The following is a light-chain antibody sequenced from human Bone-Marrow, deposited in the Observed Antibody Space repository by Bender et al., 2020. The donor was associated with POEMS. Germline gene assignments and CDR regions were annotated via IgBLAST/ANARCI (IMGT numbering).Light chain of an antibody. CDR2: EGT. CDR1: SSDVGHYNL. Sequence: QSALTQPASVSGSPGQSITISCTGTSSDVGHYNLVSWYQQYPGKAPKLIISEGTKRPSGVPDRFSGSKSGNTASLTVSGLQAEDDADYYCSSYAGSNNLYVFGTGTKVTVL. V-gene: IGLV2-14*02. J-gene: IGLJ1*01. CDR3: SSYAGSNNLYV.